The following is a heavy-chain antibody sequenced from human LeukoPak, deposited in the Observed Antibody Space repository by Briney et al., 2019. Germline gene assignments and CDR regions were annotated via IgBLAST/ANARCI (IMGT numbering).Heavy chain of an antibody. CDR3: AGQQLGYYFDY. Sequence: PGGSLRLSCAASGFTFSSYWMSWVRQAPGKGLEWVANIKQDGSEKYYVDSVKGRFTISRDNAKNSLYLQMNSLRAEDTAVYYCAGQQLGYYFDYWGQGTLVTVSS. CDR2: IKQDGSEK. CDR1: GFTFSSYW. J-gene: IGHJ4*02. D-gene: IGHD6-13*01. V-gene: IGHV3-7*01.